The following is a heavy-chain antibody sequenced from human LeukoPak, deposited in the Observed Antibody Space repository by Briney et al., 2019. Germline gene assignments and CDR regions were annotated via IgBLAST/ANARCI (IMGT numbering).Heavy chain of an antibody. CDR2: ISNSGSTI. CDR1: GFTFSNYS. Sequence: GGSLRLSCAASGFTFSNYSMNWVRQAPGKGLEWVSYISNSGSTIYYADSVKGRFTISRDNAKNSLYLQMNSLRAEDTAVYYCARRPPDYYYGSGSFDYWGQGTLVTVSS. J-gene: IGHJ4*02. D-gene: IGHD3-10*01. CDR3: ARRPPDYYYGSGSFDY. V-gene: IGHV3-48*04.